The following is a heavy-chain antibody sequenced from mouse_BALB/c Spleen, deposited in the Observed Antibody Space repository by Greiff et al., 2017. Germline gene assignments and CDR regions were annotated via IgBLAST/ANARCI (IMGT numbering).Heavy chain of an antibody. CDR2: ISSGGSYT. V-gene: IGHV5-9-4*01. D-gene: IGHD2-1*01. CDR3: ANYGNLAWFAY. J-gene: IGHJ3*01. CDR1: GFTFSSYA. Sequence: EVMLVESGGGLVKPGGSLKLSCAASGFTFSSYAMSWVRQSPEKRLEWVAEISSGGSYTYYPDTVTGRFTISRDNAKNTLYLEMSSLRSEDTAMYYCANYGNLAWFAYWGQGTLVTVSA.